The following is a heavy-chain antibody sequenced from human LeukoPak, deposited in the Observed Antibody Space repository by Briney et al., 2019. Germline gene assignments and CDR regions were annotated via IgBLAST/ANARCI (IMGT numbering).Heavy chain of an antibody. CDR3: ARGGVNNWFDP. CDR1: GYTFIGYY. V-gene: IGHV1-2*02. D-gene: IGHD1-26*01. CDR2: INPNSGGT. J-gene: IGHJ5*02. Sequence: ASVKVSCKASGYTFIGYYIYWVRQAPGQGLEWMGWINPNSGGTNYAQNFQGRVTMTRDTSISTAYMELSRLTSDDTAVYYCARGGVNNWFDPWGQGTLVTVSS.